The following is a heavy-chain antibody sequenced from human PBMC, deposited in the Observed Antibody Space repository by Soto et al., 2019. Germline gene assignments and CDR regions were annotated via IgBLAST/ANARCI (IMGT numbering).Heavy chain of an antibody. CDR1: GYTFTGYG. J-gene: IGHJ4*02. Sequence: ASVKVSCKASGYTFTGYGIIWVRQAPGQGLEWMGWISGYNGYTKYTESLEDRVTLSTDTSTSTAYLELRSLRSGDTALYFCARDRDYSHTDADIDYWGQGTLVTVSS. D-gene: IGHD3-16*01. CDR2: ISGYNGYT. V-gene: IGHV1-18*01. CDR3: ARDRDYSHTDADIDY.